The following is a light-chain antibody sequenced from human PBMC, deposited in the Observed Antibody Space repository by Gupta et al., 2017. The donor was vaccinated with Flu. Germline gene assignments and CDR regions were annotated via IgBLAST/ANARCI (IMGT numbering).Light chain of an antibody. CDR2: EVT. V-gene: IGLV2-8*01. J-gene: IGLJ1*01. CDR3: GSHTVSDTFV. Sequence: QSALTQPPSASGSPGQSITISCTGTSSDIGAYKYVSWHQQHAGKAPKLIIYEVTKRPSGVPDRFSGSKSGNTASLTVSGLQAEDEGDYYCGSHTVSDTFVFGTGTAVTVL. CDR1: SSDIGAYKY.